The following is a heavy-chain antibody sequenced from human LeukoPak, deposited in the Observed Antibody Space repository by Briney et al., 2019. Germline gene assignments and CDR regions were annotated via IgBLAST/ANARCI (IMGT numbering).Heavy chain of an antibody. CDR2: VYGGGTT. CDR3: ARIDSSGFYPAY. Sequence: GESLKISCAASGFTVSSNFMSWVRQAPGKGLEWVSVVYGGGTTYYADSVKGRFTISRDNSKNALYLQMNSLRVEDTAVYYCARIDSSGFYPAYWGQGTLVTVSS. CDR1: GFTVSSNF. V-gene: IGHV3-53*01. D-gene: IGHD3-22*01. J-gene: IGHJ4*02.